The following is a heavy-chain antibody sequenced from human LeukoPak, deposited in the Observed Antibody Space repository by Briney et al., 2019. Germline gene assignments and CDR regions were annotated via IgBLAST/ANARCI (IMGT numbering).Heavy chain of an antibody. V-gene: IGHV4-39*07. CDR2: INHSGST. Sequence: SETLSLTCTVSGGSISSSTYYWGWIRQPPGKGLEWIGEINHSGSTNYNPSLKSRVTISVDTSKNQFSLKLSSVTAADTAVYYCARGLDYYGSGTYYRGDYFDYWGQGTLVTVSS. D-gene: IGHD3-10*01. J-gene: IGHJ4*02. CDR1: GGSISSSTYY. CDR3: ARGLDYYGSGTYYRGDYFDY.